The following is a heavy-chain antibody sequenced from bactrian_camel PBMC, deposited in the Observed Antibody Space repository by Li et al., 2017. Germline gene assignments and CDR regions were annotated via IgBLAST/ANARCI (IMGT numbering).Heavy chain of an antibody. Sequence: HVQLVESGGGLVQPGGSPRLSCAASGFTFSSDWMYWVRQAPGKGLEWVSSIYSDGSREVYSSFVKGRFAISKDNAENTVYLQMNSLKSEDTALYYCAKVATFQVPPPRSYVTDWGQGTQVTVS. CDR1: GFTFSSDW. D-gene: IGHD4*01. CDR3: AKVATFQVPPPRSYVTD. J-gene: IGHJ4*01. V-gene: IGHV3S6*01. CDR2: IYSDGSRE.